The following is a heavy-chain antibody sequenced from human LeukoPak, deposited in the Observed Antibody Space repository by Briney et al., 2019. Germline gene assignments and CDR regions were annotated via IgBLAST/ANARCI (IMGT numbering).Heavy chain of an antibody. J-gene: IGHJ4*02. D-gene: IGHD2/OR15-2a*01. CDR2: ISYDGRIK. CDR1: GFAFSSYA. V-gene: IGHV3-30-3*01. Sequence: PGRSLRLFCAVCGFAFSSYAIHWLRQAPGKGLEGVSFISYDGRIKYYADSVKGRLTITRDNSKNTLSLQMNSLRAEDAAIYYCARDLSEKYSIDYWGQGTLVTVSS. CDR3: ARDLSEKYSIDY.